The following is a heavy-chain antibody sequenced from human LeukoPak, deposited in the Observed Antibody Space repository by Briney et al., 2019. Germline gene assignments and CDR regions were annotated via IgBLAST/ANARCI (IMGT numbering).Heavy chain of an antibody. J-gene: IGHJ6*03. Sequence: SETLSLTCAVYGGSFSGYHWSWIRQPPGKGLEWIGEINHSGSTNYNPSLKSRVTISVDTSKNQFSLKLSSVTAADTAVYYCARGEKTGGSGRREYYYMDVWGKGTTVTVSS. V-gene: IGHV4-34*01. CDR1: GGSFSGYH. CDR3: ARGEKTGGSGRREYYYMDV. CDR2: INHSGST. D-gene: IGHD3-10*01.